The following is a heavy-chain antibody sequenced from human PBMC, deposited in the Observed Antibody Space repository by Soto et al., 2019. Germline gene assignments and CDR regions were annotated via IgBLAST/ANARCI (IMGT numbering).Heavy chain of an antibody. CDR2: INHSGST. D-gene: IGHD2-15*01. CDR3: AMGRDIVVVVAATVLLPSDDAFDI. J-gene: IGHJ3*02. CDR1: GGSFSGYY. V-gene: IGHV4-34*01. Sequence: SSETLSLTCAVYGGSFSGYYWSWIRQPPGKGLEWIGEINHSGSTNYNPSLKSRVTISVDTSKNQFSLKLSSVTAADTAVYYCAMGRDIVVVVAATVLLPSDDAFDIWGQGTMVTVSS.